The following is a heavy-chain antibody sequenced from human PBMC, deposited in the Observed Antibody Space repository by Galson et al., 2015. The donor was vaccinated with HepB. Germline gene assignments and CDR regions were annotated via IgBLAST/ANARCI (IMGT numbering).Heavy chain of an antibody. CDR1: GFTFSNYG. Sequence: SLRLSCAASGFTFSNYGMSWVRQAPGKGLEWVSGISDSGTHYADSVRGRFTISGDKSKNTLYLQMNSLRADDTAVYYCAKRQGHYCFDYWGQGTLVIVSS. V-gene: IGHV3-23*01. CDR3: AKRQGHYCFDY. CDR2: ISDSGT. J-gene: IGHJ4*02.